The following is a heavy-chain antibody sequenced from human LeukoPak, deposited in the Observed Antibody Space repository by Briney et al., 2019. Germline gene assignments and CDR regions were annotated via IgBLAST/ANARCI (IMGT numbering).Heavy chain of an antibody. D-gene: IGHD2-2*01. CDR2: INHSGST. V-gene: IGHV4-34*01. CDR1: GGSFSGYY. Sequence: SETLSLTCAVYGGSFSGYYWSWIRQPPGKGLEWIGEINHSGSTNYNPSLKSRVTISVDTSKNQFSLKLSSVTAADTAVYYCARGLHCSSTSCYENAFDIWGQGTMVTVSS. J-gene: IGHJ3*02. CDR3: ARGLHCSSTSCYENAFDI.